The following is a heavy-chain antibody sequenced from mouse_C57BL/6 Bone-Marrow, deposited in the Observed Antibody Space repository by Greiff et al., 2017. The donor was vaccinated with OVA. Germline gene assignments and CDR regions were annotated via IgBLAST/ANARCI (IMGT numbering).Heavy chain of an antibody. J-gene: IGHJ3*01. CDR1: GYTFTGYW. Sequence: QVQLQQPGAELVKPGASVKLSCKASGYTFTGYWMQWVKQRPGQGLEWIGEIDPSDSYTNYNQKFKGKATLTVDTSSSPAYMQLSSLTSEDSAVYYCASAVFAYWGQGTLVTVSA. CDR2: IDPSDSYT. V-gene: IGHV1-50*01. CDR3: ASAVFAY.